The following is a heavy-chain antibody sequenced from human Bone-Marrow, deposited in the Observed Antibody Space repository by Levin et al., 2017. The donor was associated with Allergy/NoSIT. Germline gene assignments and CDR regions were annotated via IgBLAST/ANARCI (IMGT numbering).Heavy chain of an antibody. Sequence: ASVKVSCKASGYTFTDYGLYWVRQAPGQRLEWMGWINTANGNTKYSQKFQGRVTITRDTFATTAYMELSSLRSEDTAIYYCSRVPFYDFWSGFGEGDYWGQGTLVTVSS. CDR1: GYTFTDYG. V-gene: IGHV1-3*04. CDR3: SRVPFYDFWSGFGEGDY. D-gene: IGHD3-3*01. J-gene: IGHJ4*02. CDR2: INTANGNT.